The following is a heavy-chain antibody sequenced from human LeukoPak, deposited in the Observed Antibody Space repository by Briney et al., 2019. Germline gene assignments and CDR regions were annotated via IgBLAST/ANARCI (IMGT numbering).Heavy chain of an antibody. Sequence: SETLSLTCTVSGGSISSYYWSWIRQPPGKGLEWIGYIYYSGSTNYNPSLKSRVTISVDTSKNQFSLKLSSVTAADTAVYSCARGNWEMATILPFDPWGQGTLVTVSS. CDR1: GGSISSYY. J-gene: IGHJ5*02. V-gene: IGHV4-59*01. CDR2: IYYSGST. D-gene: IGHD5-24*01. CDR3: ARGNWEMATILPFDP.